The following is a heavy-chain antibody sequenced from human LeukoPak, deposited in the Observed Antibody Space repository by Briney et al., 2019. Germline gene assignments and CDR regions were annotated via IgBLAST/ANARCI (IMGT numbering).Heavy chain of an antibody. CDR2: IIPIFGTA. D-gene: IGHD4-17*01. V-gene: IGHV1-69*13. CDR1: GLNISSYA. CDR3: ARELNDYGDSLLINWFDP. Sequence: ASVKVSCKASGLNISSYAISWVRQAPGQGLEWMGGIIPIFGTANYAQKFQGRVTITADESTSTAYMELSSLRSEETTVYYCARELNDYGDSLLINWFDPWGQGTLVTVTS. J-gene: IGHJ5*02.